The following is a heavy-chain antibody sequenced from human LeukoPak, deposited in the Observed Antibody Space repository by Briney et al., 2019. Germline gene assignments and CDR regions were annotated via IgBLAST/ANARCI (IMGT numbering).Heavy chain of an antibody. D-gene: IGHD5/OR15-5a*01. CDR3: ARDSKCPQF. Sequence: GGSLRLSCAASGFTFSSYSMNWVRQAPGKGLEWVSSISSDSTYIYYTDSVKGRFTISRDNADNPLYLQMNSLRAEDTAVYYCARDSKCPQFWGQGTLVTVSS. CDR1: GFTFSSYS. CDR2: ISSDSTYI. J-gene: IGHJ4*02. V-gene: IGHV3-21*01.